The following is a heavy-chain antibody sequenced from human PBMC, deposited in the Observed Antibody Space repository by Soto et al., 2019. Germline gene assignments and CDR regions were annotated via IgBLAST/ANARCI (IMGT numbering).Heavy chain of an antibody. CDR3: ARQAGPLRPFDY. D-gene: IGHD5-12*01. V-gene: IGHV4-39*01. J-gene: IGHJ4*02. CDR2: IYYSGST. Sequence: SETLSLTCTVSGGSISSSSYYWGWIRQPPGKGLEWIGSIYYSGSTYYNPSLKSRVTISVDTSKNQFSLKLSSVTAADTAGYYCARQAGPLRPFDYWGQGTLVTVSS. CDR1: GGSISSSSYY.